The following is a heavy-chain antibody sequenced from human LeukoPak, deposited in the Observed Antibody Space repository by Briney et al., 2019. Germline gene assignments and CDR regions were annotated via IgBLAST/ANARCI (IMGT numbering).Heavy chain of an antibody. D-gene: IGHD1-26*01. CDR2: IYTGGST. V-gene: IGHV4-4*07. CDR1: GGSISTYY. J-gene: IGHJ4*02. CDR3: ARQSFAPFQVGPETPIES. Sequence: SETLSLTCTVSGGSISTYYWSCIRQPAGKGLEWIGRIYTGGSTNYNPSLKSRVTIAIDTSKSQFSLKLTSVTAADTAVYYCARQSFAPFQVGPETPIESWGQGTLVTVSS.